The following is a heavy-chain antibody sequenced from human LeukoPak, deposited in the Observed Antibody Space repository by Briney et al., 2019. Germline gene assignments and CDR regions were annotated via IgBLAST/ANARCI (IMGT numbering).Heavy chain of an antibody. D-gene: IGHD3-9*01. Sequence: PSETLSLTCTVSGGSISSYYWSWIRQPPGKGLEWIGYIYYSGSTNYNPSLKSRVTISVDTSKNQFSLKLSSVTAADTAVYYCARDRNWLNEWGQGTLVTVSS. CDR2: IYYSGST. CDR3: ARDRNWLNE. V-gene: IGHV4-59*01. CDR1: GGSISSYY. J-gene: IGHJ4*02.